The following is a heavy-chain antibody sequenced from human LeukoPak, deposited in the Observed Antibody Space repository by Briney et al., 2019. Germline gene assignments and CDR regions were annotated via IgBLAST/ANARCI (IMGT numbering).Heavy chain of an antibody. Sequence: GGSLRLSCAASGFTFSSSGMNWVRQAPGKGLEWVSYISSSGSTIYYADSVKGRFTISRDNAKNSLYLQTNSLRAEDTDVYYCARYGDYSNHAPFDYWGQGTLVTVSS. CDR1: GFTFSSSG. V-gene: IGHV3-48*04. D-gene: IGHD4-11*01. J-gene: IGHJ4*02. CDR3: ARYGDYSNHAPFDY. CDR2: ISSSGSTI.